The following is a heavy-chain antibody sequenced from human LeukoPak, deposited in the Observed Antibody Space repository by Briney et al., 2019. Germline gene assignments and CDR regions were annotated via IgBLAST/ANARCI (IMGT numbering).Heavy chain of an antibody. CDR1: GFTFSSYE. D-gene: IGHD4-17*01. CDR2: ISSSGSTI. Sequence: GGSLRLSCAASGFTFSSYEMNWVRQAPGKGLEWVSYISSSGSTIYYADSVKGRFTISRDNAKNSLYLQMNSLKTEDTAVYYCTTESSVKGDYWGQGTLVTVSS. V-gene: IGHV3-48*03. CDR3: TTESSVKGDY. J-gene: IGHJ4*02.